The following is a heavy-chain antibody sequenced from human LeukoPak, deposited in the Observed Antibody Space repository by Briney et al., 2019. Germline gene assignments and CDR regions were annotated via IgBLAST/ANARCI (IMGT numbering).Heavy chain of an antibody. CDR3: AREGQLGGIDY. J-gene: IGHJ4*02. Sequence: GGSLRLSCAASGFTFSSYEMNWVRQAPGKGLEWVAVIWYDGSNKYYADSVKGRFTISRDNSKNTLYLQMNSLRAEDTAVYYCAREGQLGGIDYWGQGTLVTVSS. CDR1: GFTFSSYE. D-gene: IGHD6-6*01. V-gene: IGHV3-33*08. CDR2: IWYDGSNK.